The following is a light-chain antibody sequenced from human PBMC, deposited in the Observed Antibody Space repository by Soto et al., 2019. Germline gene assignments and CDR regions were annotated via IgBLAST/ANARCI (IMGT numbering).Light chain of an antibody. CDR2: AAS. Sequence: IQMTQCPSSLSASVGYRVTITWRASQSIANYLNWYQQKPGKAPKLPIYAASTLESGVPSRFSGSGSGTDFTLTISSLQPEDFATYYCQQSYNNPKTFGQGTRWIS. CDR3: QQSYNNPKT. J-gene: IGKJ1*01. V-gene: IGKV1-39*01. CDR1: QSIANY.